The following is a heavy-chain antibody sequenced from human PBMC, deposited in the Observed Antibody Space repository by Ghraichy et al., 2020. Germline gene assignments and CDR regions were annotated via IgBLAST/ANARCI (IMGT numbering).Heavy chain of an antibody. CDR2: VYSTATT. V-gene: IGHV4-39*01. CDR3: AAIKPRRDY. CDR1: GVSLSVTSYY. D-gene: IGHD2-21*01. Sequence: SQTLSLTCTVSGVSLSVTSYYWAWIHQPPGKGLEWIGSVYSTATTYYSPSLESRVTMSVDTSKNQFSLKLTSVTAADTAVYFCAAIKPRRDYWGQGTLVTVSS. J-gene: IGHJ4*02.